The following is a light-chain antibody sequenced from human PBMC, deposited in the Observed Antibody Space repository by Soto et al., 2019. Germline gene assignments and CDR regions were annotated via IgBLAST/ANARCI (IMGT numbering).Light chain of an antibody. CDR3: QQSYSTPIT. Sequence: DIQLTQSLCTLSGSVGEGVTITCRAGQGISSWLAWYQQKPGKAPKVLIYATSRLQSGVPSRFSGSGSGTDFTLTISSLQPEDFATYYCQQSYSTPITFGQGTRLEIK. J-gene: IGKJ5*01. V-gene: IGKV1-12*01. CDR2: ATS. CDR1: QGISSW.